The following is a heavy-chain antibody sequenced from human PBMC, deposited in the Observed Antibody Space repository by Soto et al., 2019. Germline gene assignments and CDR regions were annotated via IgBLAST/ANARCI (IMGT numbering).Heavy chain of an antibody. CDR3: TRGYSGVSIYPLDI. CDR1: GSGFSDQY. Sequence: GESLKISCVASGSGFSDQYMDWVRQAPGKGLEWVGRTANKVNSYTTEYAASVKGRFSISRDDSKNSLYLQMNGLKTEDTAIYFCTRGYSGVSIYPLDIWGQGTMVTVSS. D-gene: IGHD6-19*01. V-gene: IGHV3-72*01. J-gene: IGHJ3*02. CDR2: TANKVNSYTT.